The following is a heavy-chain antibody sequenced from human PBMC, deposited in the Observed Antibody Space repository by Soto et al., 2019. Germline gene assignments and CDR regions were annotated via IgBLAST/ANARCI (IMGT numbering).Heavy chain of an antibody. Sequence: QVQLVQSGAEVRKPGASVKLSCKASGYTFTHYFFHWVRQAPGQGLEWMGMINPSDGSTSYTQDLQGRVTMTKDTSASTVYMDLSSLKSEYTAVYYCARERSEQFDYWGQGTLVTVSS. CDR3: ARERSEQFDY. V-gene: IGHV1-46*01. CDR2: INPSDGST. CDR1: GYTFTHYF. D-gene: IGHD1-26*01. J-gene: IGHJ4*02.